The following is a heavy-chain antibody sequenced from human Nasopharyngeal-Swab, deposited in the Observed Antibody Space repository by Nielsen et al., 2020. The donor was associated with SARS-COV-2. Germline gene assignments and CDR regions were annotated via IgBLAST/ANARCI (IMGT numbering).Heavy chain of an antibody. V-gene: IGHV1-18*01. CDR2: ISAYNGNT. D-gene: IGHD6-13*01. CDR3: ARSEAEDYSSSWYDY. Sequence: WVRQAPGQGLEWMGRISAYNGNTNYAQKLQGRVTMTTDTSTSTAYMELRSLRSDDTAVYYCARSEAEDYSSSWYDYWGRGTLVTVSS. J-gene: IGHJ4*02.